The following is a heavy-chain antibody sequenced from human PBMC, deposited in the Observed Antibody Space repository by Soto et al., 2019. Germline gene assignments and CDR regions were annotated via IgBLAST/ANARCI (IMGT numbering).Heavy chain of an antibody. V-gene: IGHV3-49*03. Sequence: GGSLRLSCTASGFTFGDYAMSWFRQAPGKGLEWVGFIRSKAYGGTTEYAASVKGRFTISRDDPKSIAYLQMNSLKTEDTAVYYCTRASFTPPIEYYFDYWGQGTLVTVSS. CDR2: IRSKAYGGTT. D-gene: IGHD2-15*01. J-gene: IGHJ4*02. CDR3: TRASFTPPIEYYFDY. CDR1: GFTFGDYA.